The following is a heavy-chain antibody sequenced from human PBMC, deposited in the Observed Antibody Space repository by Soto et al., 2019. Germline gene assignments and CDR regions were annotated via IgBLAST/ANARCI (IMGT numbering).Heavy chain of an antibody. Sequence: WTWIRQPAGNGLEWIGRVFTTGDTNYNPSLKSRVTVSLDTSKNQFSLKLSSVTAADTAVYYCAREYSSSSGRTLDIWGQGTMVTVTS. J-gene: IGHJ3*02. D-gene: IGHD6-6*01. V-gene: IGHV4-4*07. CDR2: VFTTGDT. CDR3: AREYSSSSGRTLDI.